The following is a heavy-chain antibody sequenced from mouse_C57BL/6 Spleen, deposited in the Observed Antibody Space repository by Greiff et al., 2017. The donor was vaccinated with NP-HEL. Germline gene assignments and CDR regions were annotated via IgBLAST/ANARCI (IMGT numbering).Heavy chain of an antibody. V-gene: IGHV1-19*01. CDR1: GYTFTDYY. J-gene: IGHJ4*01. D-gene: IGHD1-1*01. CDR2: INPYNGGT. Sequence: EVQLQESGPVLVKPGASVKMSCKASGYTFTDYYMNWVKQSHGKSLEWIGVINPYNGGTSYNQKFKGKATLTVDKSSSTAYMELNSLTSEDSAVYYCANYGSSHYAMDYWGQGTSVTVSS. CDR3: ANYGSSHYAMDY.